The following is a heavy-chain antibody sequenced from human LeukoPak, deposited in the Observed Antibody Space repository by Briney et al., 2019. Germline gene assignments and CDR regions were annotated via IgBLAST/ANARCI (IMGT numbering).Heavy chain of an antibody. Sequence: GASVKVSCKASGYTFTSYGISWVRQAPGQGLEWMGWISAYNGNTNYAQKLQGRVTMTTDTSTGTAYMELRSLRSDDTAVYYCARVPGGVIDYGYFDYWGQGTLVTVSS. CDR2: ISAYNGNT. D-gene: IGHD3-16*02. CDR3: ARVPGGVIDYGYFDY. J-gene: IGHJ4*02. CDR1: GYTFTSYG. V-gene: IGHV1-18*01.